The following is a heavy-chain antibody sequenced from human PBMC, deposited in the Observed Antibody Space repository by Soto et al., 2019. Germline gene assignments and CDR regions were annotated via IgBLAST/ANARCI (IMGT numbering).Heavy chain of an antibody. CDR1: GFTFDDYA. CDR2: ISWNSGSI. CDR3: AKDLSGRGWPGGAFDI. V-gene: IGHV3-9*01. D-gene: IGHD6-19*01. Sequence: SLRLSCAASGFTFDDYAMHWVRQAPGKGLEWVSGISWNSGSIGYADSVKGRFTISRDNAKNSLYLQMNSLRAEDTALYYCAKDLSGRGWPGGAFDIWGQGTMVTVSS. J-gene: IGHJ3*02.